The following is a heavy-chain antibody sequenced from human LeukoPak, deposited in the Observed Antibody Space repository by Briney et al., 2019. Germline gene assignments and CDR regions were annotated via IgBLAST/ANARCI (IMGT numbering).Heavy chain of an antibody. Sequence: SETLSLTCNVSGGSITSYYWSWVRQPAGKGLEWIGRISSSGSTNYNPSLKSRVALSIDTSKNQFSPKLTSVSAADTAVYYCAREYDPSTRYFDCGGRGTLVAVSA. CDR3: AREYDPSTRYFDC. CDR1: GGSITSYY. J-gene: IGHJ4*02. V-gene: IGHV4-4*07. D-gene: IGHD3-3*01. CDR2: ISSSGST.